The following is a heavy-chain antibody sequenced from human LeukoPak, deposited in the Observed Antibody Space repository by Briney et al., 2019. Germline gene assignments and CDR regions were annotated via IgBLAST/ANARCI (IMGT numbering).Heavy chain of an antibody. CDR2: MNPNSGNT. Sequence: ASVKVSCKASGYTFTSYDINWVRQATGQGLEWMGWMNPNSGNTGYAQKIQGRVTMTRNTSISTAYMELSSLRSEDKAVYYCARGGQDIVVVPAAILGYYFDYWGQGTLVTVSS. V-gene: IGHV1-8*01. CDR3: ARGGQDIVVVPAAILGYYFDY. J-gene: IGHJ4*02. CDR1: GYTFTSYD. D-gene: IGHD2-2*01.